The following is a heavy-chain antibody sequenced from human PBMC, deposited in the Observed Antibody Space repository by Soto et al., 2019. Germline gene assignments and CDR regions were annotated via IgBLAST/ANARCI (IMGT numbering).Heavy chain of an antibody. CDR1: GFSVSSNY. CDR2: IYAGGNT. J-gene: IGHJ4*02. D-gene: IGHD3-22*01. Sequence: PGGSLRLSCAASGFSVSSNYMSWVRQAPGKGLEWVSVIYAGGNTHYADSVEGRFTISRDNSKNTAYLQMSSLRPEDTAVYYCVKGEYYYDASAYYPFDYWGQGRMVTVSS. CDR3: VKGEYYYDASAYYPFDY. V-gene: IGHV3-66*01.